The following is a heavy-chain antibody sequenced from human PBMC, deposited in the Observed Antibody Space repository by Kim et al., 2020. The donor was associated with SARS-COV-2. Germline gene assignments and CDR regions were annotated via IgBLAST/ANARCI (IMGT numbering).Heavy chain of an antibody. V-gene: IGHV3-23*01. J-gene: IGHJ4*02. CDR2: ISGSGGST. CDR1: GFTFSSYA. CDR3: AKPLADWVTTFYFDY. D-gene: IGHD4-17*01. Sequence: GGSLRLSCAASGFTFSSYAMSWVRQAPGKGLEWVSAISGSGGSTYYADSVKGRFTISRDNSKNTLYLQMNSLRAEDTAVYYCAKPLADWVTTFYFDYWGQGTLVTVSS.